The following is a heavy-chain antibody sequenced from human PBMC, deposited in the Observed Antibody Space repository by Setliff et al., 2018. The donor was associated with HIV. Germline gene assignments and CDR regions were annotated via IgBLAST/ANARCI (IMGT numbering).Heavy chain of an antibody. CDR2: IIPLFGTA. CDR1: GGTFSSYA. V-gene: IGHV1-69*06. D-gene: IGHD1-26*01. J-gene: IGHJ3*02. CDR3: ARKNSGSYYDGAFDI. Sequence: ASVKVSCKTSGGTFSSYAISWVRQAPGQGLGWMGRIIPLFGTANYAQKFQGRVTITADKSTSTAYMELSSLSSEDTAVYYCARKNSGSYYDGAFDIWGQGTMVTVSS.